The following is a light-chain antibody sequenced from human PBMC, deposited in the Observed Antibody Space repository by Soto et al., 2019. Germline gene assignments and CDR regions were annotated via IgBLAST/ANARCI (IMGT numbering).Light chain of an antibody. Sequence: EIVLTQSPATLSLSPWERATLSCRASQSVSSYLAWYQQKPGQAPRLLIYDASNRATGIPARFSGSGSGTDFTLTISCLEPEDFAVYYCQQRSNWPLTFGQGTRLEI. CDR2: DAS. CDR3: QQRSNWPLT. CDR1: QSVSSY. J-gene: IGKJ5*01. V-gene: IGKV3-11*01.